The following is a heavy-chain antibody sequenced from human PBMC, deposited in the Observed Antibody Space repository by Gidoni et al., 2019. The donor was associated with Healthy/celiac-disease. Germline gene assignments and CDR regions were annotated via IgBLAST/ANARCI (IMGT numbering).Heavy chain of an antibody. CDR1: GFTFSSYS. V-gene: IGHV3-48*02. CDR3: ARGNTLYYDILTGPPH. D-gene: IGHD3-9*01. CDR2: ISSSSSTI. Sequence: EVQLVESGGGLVQPGGSLRLSCAASGFTFSSYSMNWVRQAPGQGLEWVSYISSSSSTIYYADSVKGRFTISRDNAKNSLYLQMNSLRDEDTAVYYCARGNTLYYDILTGPPHWGQGTLVTVSS. J-gene: IGHJ4*02.